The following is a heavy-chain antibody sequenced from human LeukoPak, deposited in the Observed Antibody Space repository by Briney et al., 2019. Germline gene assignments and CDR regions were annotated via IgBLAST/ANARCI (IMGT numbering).Heavy chain of an antibody. CDR1: GFTFSSYG. CDR2: IWYDGSNK. D-gene: IGHD6-19*01. J-gene: IGHJ4*02. Sequence: TGGSLRLSCAASGFTFSSYGMHWVRQAPGKGLEWVALIWYDGSNKYYGDSVKGRFTISRDNSKNTVYLQMNSLRAEDTAVYYCARATESSGWSWGQGTPVTVSS. V-gene: IGHV3-33*01. CDR3: ARATESSGWS.